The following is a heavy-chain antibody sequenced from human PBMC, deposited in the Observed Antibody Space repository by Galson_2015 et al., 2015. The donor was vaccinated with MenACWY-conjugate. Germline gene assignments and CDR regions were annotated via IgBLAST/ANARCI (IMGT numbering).Heavy chain of an antibody. D-gene: IGHD3-10*01. J-gene: IGHJ4*02. V-gene: IGHV5-10-1*01. CDR3: TRLGFSASRSYSISDY. CDR2: VDPSDSYT. CDR1: GYSFTTLW. Sequence: QSGAEVKKPGESLRISCRTSGYSFTTLWIAWVRQTPGKGLEWLGRVDPSDSYTDYNPSFQGHVTVSADRSSTTAYLQWNNLKASDSAIYYCTRLGFSASRSYSISDYWGQGTLVTVSS.